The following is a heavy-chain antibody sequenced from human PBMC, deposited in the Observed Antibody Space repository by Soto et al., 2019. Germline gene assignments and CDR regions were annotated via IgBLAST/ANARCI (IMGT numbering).Heavy chain of an antibody. CDR3: ATELGENPASPFDA. Sequence: QVQLVQSGADVKKPGSSVKVSCQASGVTFSSETLGWVRQAPGQGLEWVGGIIPLFGTAIYAQKFQGRVTITADESTNTVYMELSSMRSDDTAVYFCATELGENPASPFDAWGQGTLVTVSS. CDR2: IIPLFGTA. D-gene: IGHD3-10*01. V-gene: IGHV1-69*01. CDR1: GVTFSSET. J-gene: IGHJ4*02.